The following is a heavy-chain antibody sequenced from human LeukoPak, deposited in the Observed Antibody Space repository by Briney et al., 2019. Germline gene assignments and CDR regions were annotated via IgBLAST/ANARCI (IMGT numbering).Heavy chain of an antibody. V-gene: IGHV4-4*02. J-gene: IGHJ4*02. D-gene: IGHD2-2*01. CDR3: ARSPTKRVPEDY. Sequence: PSETLSLTCTVSSDSIFTSIWWSWVRQPPGKGLEWIGQIFHSGSTSYSPSLKSRVTISMDKSKNQISLRLTSVTAADTAVYYCARSPTKRVPEDYWGQGTLVTVSS. CDR1: SDSIFTSIW. CDR2: IFHSGST.